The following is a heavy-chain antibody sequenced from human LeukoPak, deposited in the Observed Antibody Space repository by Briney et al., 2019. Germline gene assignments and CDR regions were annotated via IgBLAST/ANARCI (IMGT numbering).Heavy chain of an antibody. CDR1: GGSISSYY. D-gene: IGHD3-22*01. CDR3: ARQGSESSGYYYYGMDV. CDR2: IYYSGST. Sequence: SETLSLTCTVSGGSISSYYWSWIRQPPGKGLEWIGYIYYSGSTNYNPSLKSRVTISVDTSKNQFSLKLSSVTAADTAVYYCARQGSESSGYYYYGMDVWGQGTTVTVSS. V-gene: IGHV4-59*01. J-gene: IGHJ6*02.